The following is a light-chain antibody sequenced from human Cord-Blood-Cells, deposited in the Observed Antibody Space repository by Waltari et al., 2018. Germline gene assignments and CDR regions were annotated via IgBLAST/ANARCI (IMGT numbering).Light chain of an antibody. CDR2: DAS. V-gene: IGKV1-5*01. CDR3: QQHNSYSVT. Sequence: DIQMTQSPSTLSASVGDRVTITCRASQRISSWLSWYQQKPGKAPKLLIYDASSLESGVPSRFSGSGSGTEFTLTISSLQPDDFATYYCQQHNSYSVTFGGGTKVEIK. J-gene: IGKJ4*01. CDR1: QRISSW.